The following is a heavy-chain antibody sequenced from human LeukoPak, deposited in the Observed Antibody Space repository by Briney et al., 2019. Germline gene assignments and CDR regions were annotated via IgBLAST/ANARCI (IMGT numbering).Heavy chain of an antibody. D-gene: IGHD2-2*03. CDR3: ARASPGYCSSTSCYVGDNWFDP. J-gene: IGHJ5*02. CDR2: IYHSGGT. CDR1: GGSISSGGYS. Sequence: SETLSLTCAVSGGSISSGGYSWSWIRQPPGKGLEWIGYIYHSGGTYYNPSLKSRVTISVDRSKNQFSLKLSSVTAADTAVYYCARASPGYCSSTSCYVGDNWFDPWGQGTLVTVSS. V-gene: IGHV4-30-2*01.